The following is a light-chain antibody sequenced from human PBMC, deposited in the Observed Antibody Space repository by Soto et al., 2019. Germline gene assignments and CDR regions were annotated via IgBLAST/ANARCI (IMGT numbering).Light chain of an antibody. CDR3: QQVNNYPLT. Sequence: EIVMTQSPATLSVSPGERATLSCRASQSVSTNLAWYQQKPGQAPRLVIYGASTRATGIPARFSGSGSGTEFTLTISSLQPEDFATYYCQQVNNYPLTFGGGTKVDIK. V-gene: IGKV3-15*01. CDR2: GAS. CDR1: QSVSTN. J-gene: IGKJ4*01.